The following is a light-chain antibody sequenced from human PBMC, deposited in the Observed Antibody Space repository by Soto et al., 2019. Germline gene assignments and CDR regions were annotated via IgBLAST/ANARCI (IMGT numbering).Light chain of an antibody. CDR2: DVS. CDR3: CSYAGRYTYV. J-gene: IGLJ1*01. Sequence: QSALTQPRSVSGSPGPSVPLSCTGASSDVGGYNYASWYQQHPGKAPKLMIYDVSKRPSGVPDRFSGSKSGNTASLTISGLQTEDEADYYCCSYAGRYTYVFGTGTKVTVL. CDR1: SSDVGGYNY. V-gene: IGLV2-11*01.